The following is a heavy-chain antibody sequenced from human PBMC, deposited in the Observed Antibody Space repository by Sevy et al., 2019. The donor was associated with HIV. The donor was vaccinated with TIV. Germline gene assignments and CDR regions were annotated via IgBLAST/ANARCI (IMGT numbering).Heavy chain of an antibody. Sequence: GGSLRLSCAASGFTFSKYSMSWVRQPPGKGLVWVSTLFFGCGEINYADSVKGRFTISRDNSKSSVYLQMNNLRPEDTAVYYCAREGCTKPHDYWGQGTLVTVSS. CDR2: LFFGCGEI. V-gene: IGHV3-23*01. D-gene: IGHD2-8*01. CDR1: GFTFSKYS. J-gene: IGHJ4*02. CDR3: AREGCTKPHDY.